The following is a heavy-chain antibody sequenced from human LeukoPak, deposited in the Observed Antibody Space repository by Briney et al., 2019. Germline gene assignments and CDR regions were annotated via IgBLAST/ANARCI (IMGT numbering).Heavy chain of an antibody. Sequence: GGSLRLSCAASGFTFDDYGMSWVRQAPGKGLEWVSGINWNGGSTGYADSVKGRFTISRDNAKNSPYLQMNSLRAEDTALYHCARASGKGLDYYYYGMDVWGQGTTVTVSS. J-gene: IGHJ6*02. CDR2: INWNGGST. CDR1: GFTFDDYG. D-gene: IGHD3-10*01. V-gene: IGHV3-20*01. CDR3: ARASGKGLDYYYYGMDV.